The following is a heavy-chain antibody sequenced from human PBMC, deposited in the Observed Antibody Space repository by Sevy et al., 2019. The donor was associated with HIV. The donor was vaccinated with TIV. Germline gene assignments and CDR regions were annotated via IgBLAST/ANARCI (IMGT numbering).Heavy chain of an antibody. CDR1: GFTVSSNY. CDR3: ARDVKDCSSTSCYKGVSGWFDP. D-gene: IGHD2-2*02. CDR2: IYSGGST. V-gene: IGHV3-53*01. J-gene: IGHJ5*02. Sequence: GGSLRLSCAASGFTVSSNYMSWVRQAPGKGLEWVSVIYSGGSTYYADSVKGRFTISRDNSKNTLYLQMNSLRAEDMAVYYCARDVKDCSSTSCYKGVSGWFDPWGQGTLVTVS.